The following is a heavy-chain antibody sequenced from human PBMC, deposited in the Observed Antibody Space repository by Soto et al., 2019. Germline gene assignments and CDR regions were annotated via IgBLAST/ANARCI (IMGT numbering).Heavy chain of an antibody. V-gene: IGHV4-59*08. CDR1: GGSISNYY. D-gene: IGHD2-8*02. J-gene: IGHJ4*02. CDR2: IYYSGST. CDR3: ARHRPGPYDY. Sequence: QVQLQESGPGLVKPSETLSLTCSVSGGSISNYYWSWIRQSPGKGLEWIGYIYYSGSTNYNPSLKXXLXIXXDTSKNQFSRKLSSVTAADTAVYYCARHRPGPYDYWGQGTLVTVSS.